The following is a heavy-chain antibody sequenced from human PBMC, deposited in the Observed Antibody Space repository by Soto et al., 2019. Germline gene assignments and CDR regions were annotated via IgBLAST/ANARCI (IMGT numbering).Heavy chain of an antibody. J-gene: IGHJ6*02. Sequence: GGSLRLSCAASGFTFSSYWMSWVRQAPGKGLEWVANIKQDGSEKYYVDSVKGRFTISRDNAKNPLYLQMNSLGAVDTAVYYCANSYGFHYYYYGMDVWGQGTTVTVSS. CDR1: GFTFSSYW. CDR2: IKQDGSEK. V-gene: IGHV3-7*05. D-gene: IGHD5-18*01. CDR3: ANSYGFHYYYYGMDV.